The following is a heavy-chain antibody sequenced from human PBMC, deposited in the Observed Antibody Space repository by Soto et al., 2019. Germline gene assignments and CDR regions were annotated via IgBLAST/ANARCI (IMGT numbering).Heavy chain of an antibody. V-gene: IGHV4-59*01. Sequence: SDTLSLTFTVSGGSISSYYWSWIRQPPGKGLEGIGYIYYSGSTNYNPSLKSRVTISVETSKKKFSLKLSSVSAADTAVYYCARGYYGSGSYYKVYYYYGMDXWGQGTTVTVS. CDR2: IYYSGST. J-gene: IGHJ6*02. D-gene: IGHD3-10*01. CDR3: ARGYYGSGSYYKVYYYYGMDX. CDR1: GGSISSYY.